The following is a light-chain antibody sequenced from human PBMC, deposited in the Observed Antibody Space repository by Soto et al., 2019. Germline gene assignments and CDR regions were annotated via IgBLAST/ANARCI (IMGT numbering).Light chain of an antibody. J-gene: IGLJ2*01. CDR1: SSDVGSYNL. CDR3: CSYAGSSTPVV. Sequence: QSALTQPASVSGSPGQSITISCTGTSSDVGSYNLVSWYQQHPGKAPKLMIYEVSKRPSGVSNCFSGSKSGNTASLTISGLQAEDEADYYCCSYAGSSTPVVFGGGTKLTVL. V-gene: IGLV2-23*02. CDR2: EVS.